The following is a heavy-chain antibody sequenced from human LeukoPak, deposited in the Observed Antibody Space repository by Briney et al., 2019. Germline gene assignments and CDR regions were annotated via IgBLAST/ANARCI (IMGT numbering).Heavy chain of an antibody. CDR2: IIPILGIA. D-gene: IGHD6-13*01. Sequence: ASVKVSCKASGGTFSSYTISWVRQAPGQGLEWMGRIIPILGIANYAQKFQGRVTITADKSTSTAYMELSSLRSEDTAVYYCARDVGLAAAGTSDFQHWGQGTLVTVSS. CDR1: GGTFSSYT. V-gene: IGHV1-69*04. CDR3: ARDVGLAAAGTSDFQH. J-gene: IGHJ1*01.